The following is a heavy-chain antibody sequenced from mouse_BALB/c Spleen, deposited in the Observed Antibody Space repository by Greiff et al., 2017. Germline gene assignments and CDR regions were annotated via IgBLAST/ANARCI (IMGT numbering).Heavy chain of an antibody. D-gene: IGHD2-10*02. J-gene: IGHJ2*01. CDR2: IYPGDGDS. CDR3: ARKYGNYFDY. Sequence: VQLQQSGAELARPGASVKLSCKASGYNFTSYWMQWVKQRPGQGLEWIGAIYPGDGDSRYTQKFKGKATLTADKSSSTAYMQLSSLASEDSAVFYCARKYGNYFDYWGQGTTLTVSS. V-gene: IGHV1-87*01. CDR1: GYNFTSYW.